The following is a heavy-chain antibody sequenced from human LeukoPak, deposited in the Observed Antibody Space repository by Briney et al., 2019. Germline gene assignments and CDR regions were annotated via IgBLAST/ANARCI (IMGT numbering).Heavy chain of an antibody. Sequence: GGSLRLSCAASGFSFNNSEMYWVRQAPGKGLEWVSYISSTGYTIYYADSVKGRFSISRDNAKNSLFLQMTSLRVEDTAVYFCARGWDNSGYYCDFWGQGTLVTVSS. CDR2: ISSTGYTI. J-gene: IGHJ4*02. CDR1: GFSFNNSE. D-gene: IGHD6-19*01. CDR3: ARGWDNSGYYCDF. V-gene: IGHV3-48*03.